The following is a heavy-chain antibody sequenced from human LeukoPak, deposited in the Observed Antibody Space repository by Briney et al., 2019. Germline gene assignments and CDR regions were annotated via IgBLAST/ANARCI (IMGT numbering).Heavy chain of an antibody. CDR1: VVSMNGYY. V-gene: IGHV4-4*07. D-gene: IGHD4-11*01. CDR2: VDSSGNT. Sequence: SETLSLTCSVSVVSMNGYYWSWLRQSAGNRLEWIGHVDSSGNTNYNPSLESRVTMSVDTSKNQFSLKLSSVTAADTAVYYCARVDPSNYLDYWGQGTLVTVSS. J-gene: IGHJ4*02. CDR3: ARVDPSNYLDY.